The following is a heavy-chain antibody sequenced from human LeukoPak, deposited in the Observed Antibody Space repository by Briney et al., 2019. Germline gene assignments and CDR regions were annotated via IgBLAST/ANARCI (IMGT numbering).Heavy chain of an antibody. CDR2: ISAYNGNT. CDR1: GYTFTSYG. V-gene: IGHV1-18*01. D-gene: IGHD1-26*01. J-gene: IGHJ5*02. CDR3: ARVVVAATANWFDP. Sequence: ASVKVSCKASGYTFTSYGISWVRPAPGQGLEWMGWISAYNGNTNYPQKLQGRVTMTTDTSTSTAYMELRSLKSDDTAVYYCARVVVAATANWFDPWGQGTLVTVSS.